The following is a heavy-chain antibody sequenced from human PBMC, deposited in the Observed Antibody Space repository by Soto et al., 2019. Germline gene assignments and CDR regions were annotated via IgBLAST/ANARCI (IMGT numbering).Heavy chain of an antibody. CDR3: AKEPVGPDWYFDL. Sequence: GGSLRLSCAASGFTFRSYAMSWVRQAPGKGLEWVSGISGSGISTHYADSVKGRFTVSRDNSKNTLYLQMNSLRAEDTAVYNCAKEPVGPDWYFDLWCRGTLVTVSS. V-gene: IGHV3-23*01. CDR1: GFTFRSYA. J-gene: IGHJ2*01. CDR2: ISGSGIST.